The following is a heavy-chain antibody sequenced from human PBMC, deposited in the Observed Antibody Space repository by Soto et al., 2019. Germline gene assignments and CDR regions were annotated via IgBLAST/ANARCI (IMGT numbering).Heavy chain of an antibody. Sequence: QVQLLESGPGLVKPSETLSLTCNVSGGYISTYYWSWIRQPAGKGLEWIGRIHASGHTDYNPSLKSRVPMSVDTSKSQFSLRLPSLTAADTAVYYCARTPGWYFDVWGQGTLVTVSS. CDR3: ARTPGWYFDV. V-gene: IGHV4-4*07. CDR2: IHASGHT. J-gene: IGHJ4*02. CDR1: GGYISTYY. D-gene: IGHD6-19*01.